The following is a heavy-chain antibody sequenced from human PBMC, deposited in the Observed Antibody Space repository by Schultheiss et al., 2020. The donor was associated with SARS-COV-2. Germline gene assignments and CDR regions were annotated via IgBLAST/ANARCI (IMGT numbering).Heavy chain of an antibody. J-gene: IGHJ5*02. CDR1: GYTFTSYG. Sequence: DSVKVSCKASGYTFTSYGISWVRQAPGQGLEWMGWISAYNGNTNYAQKLQGRVTMTTDTSTSTAYMELRSLRSDDTAVYYCARDSRNYYDSLRFDPWGQGTLVTVSS. V-gene: IGHV1-18*01. D-gene: IGHD3-22*01. CDR2: ISAYNGNT. CDR3: ARDSRNYYDSLRFDP.